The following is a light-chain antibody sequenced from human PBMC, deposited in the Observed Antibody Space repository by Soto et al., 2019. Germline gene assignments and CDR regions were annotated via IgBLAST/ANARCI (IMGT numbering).Light chain of an antibody. CDR1: QSVRSNC. CDR2: GTS. V-gene: IGKV3-20*01. J-gene: IGKJ1*01. CDR3: QQYTNWPKT. Sequence: EIVLTQSPGTLSLSPGERATLSCRASQSVRSNCLAWYQHKPGQAPRLLIYGTSSRATDIPDRFTGSGSGTDFTLTISRLEPEDFAVYYCQQYTNWPKTFGQGTKVDIK.